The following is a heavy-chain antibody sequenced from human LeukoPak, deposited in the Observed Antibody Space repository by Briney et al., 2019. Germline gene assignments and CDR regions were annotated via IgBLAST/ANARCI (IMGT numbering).Heavy chain of an antibody. J-gene: IGHJ4*02. CDR3: ARAYGVSRYFDWSLPGDY. V-gene: IGHV1-2*06. CDR1: GYTFTGYY. Sequence: GASVKVSCKASGYTFTGYYMHWVRQAPGQGLEWMGRINPNSGGTNYAQKFQGRVTMTRDTSISTAYMELSRLRSDDTAVYYCARAYGVSRYFDWSLPGDYWGQGTLVTVSS. CDR2: INPNSGGT. D-gene: IGHD3-9*01.